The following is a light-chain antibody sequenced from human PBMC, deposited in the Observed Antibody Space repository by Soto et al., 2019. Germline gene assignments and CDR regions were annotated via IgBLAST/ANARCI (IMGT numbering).Light chain of an antibody. J-gene: IGKJ1*01. CDR3: QNYNNWPSWT. V-gene: IGKV3-15*01. CDR1: QSISSN. Sequence: EILMTQSPATLSVSPGERATLSCRASQSISSNLAWYQQKPGQAPRLLIFGASTRATGIPARFSGSGSGTEFTLTIRSLQSEDFAVYYCQNYNNWPSWTFGQGTRVEI. CDR2: GAS.